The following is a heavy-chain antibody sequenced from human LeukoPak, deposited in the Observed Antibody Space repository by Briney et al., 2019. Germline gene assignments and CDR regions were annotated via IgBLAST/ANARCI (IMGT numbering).Heavy chain of an antibody. D-gene: IGHD2-2*01. CDR2: IYWDDDK. J-gene: IGHJ4*02. CDR1: GFSLSTSGVG. CDR3: ARVYCSSTSCYALDFDY. Sequence: SGPTLVKPTQTLTLTCTFSGFSLSTSGVGVGWIRQPPGKALEWLALIYWDDDKRYSPSLKSRLTITKDTSKNQVVLTMTNMDPVDTATYYCARVYCSSTSCYALDFDYWGQGTLVTVSS. V-gene: IGHV2-5*02.